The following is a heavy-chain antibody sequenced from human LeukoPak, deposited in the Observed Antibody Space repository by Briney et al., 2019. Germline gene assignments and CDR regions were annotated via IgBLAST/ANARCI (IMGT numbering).Heavy chain of an antibody. J-gene: IGHJ5*02. CDR2: IYTSGST. D-gene: IGHD1-7*01. CDR3: ARLGGTTFSKDLAWFDP. V-gene: IGHV4-4*09. CDR1: GGSISSYY. Sequence: PSETLSLTCTVSGGSISSYYWSWIRQPPGKGLEWIGYIYTSGSTNYNPSLKSRVTISVDTSKNQFSLKLSSGTAADTAVYYCARLGGTTFSKDLAWFDPWGQGTLVTVSS.